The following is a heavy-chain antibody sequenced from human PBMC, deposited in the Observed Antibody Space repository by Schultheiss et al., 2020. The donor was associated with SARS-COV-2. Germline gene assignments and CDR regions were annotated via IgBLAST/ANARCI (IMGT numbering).Heavy chain of an antibody. D-gene: IGHD3-22*01. Sequence: SETLSLTCAVYGGSFSSYYWSWIRQPPGKGLEWIGYIYYSGSTNYNPSLKSRVTISVDTSKNQFSLKLSSVTAADTAVYYCARHRLRDIPPLYDSSGYGAFDIWGQGTMVTVSS. CDR3: ARHRLRDIPPLYDSSGYGAFDI. J-gene: IGHJ3*02. CDR2: IYYSGST. V-gene: IGHV4-59*08. CDR1: GGSFSSYY.